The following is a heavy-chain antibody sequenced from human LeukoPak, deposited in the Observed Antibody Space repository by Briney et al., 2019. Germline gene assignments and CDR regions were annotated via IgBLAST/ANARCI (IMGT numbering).Heavy chain of an antibody. J-gene: IGHJ4*02. V-gene: IGHV3-23*01. D-gene: IGHD5-18*01. CDR3: AKGAGYSYGTHY. Sequence: PGGSLRLSCAASGFTFSSYAMSWVRQAPGKGLEWVSSISASGGGTYYADSMKGRFTISRDSSKNTLYLQMNSLRAEDTAVYYCAKGAGYSYGTHYWGQGTLVTVSS. CDR2: ISASGGGT. CDR1: GFTFSSYA.